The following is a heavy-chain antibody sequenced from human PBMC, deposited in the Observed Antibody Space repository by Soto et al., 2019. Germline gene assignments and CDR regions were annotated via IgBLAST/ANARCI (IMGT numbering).Heavy chain of an antibody. Sequence: ASVKVSCKASGYTFTSYYMHWVRQAPGQGLEWMGIINPSGGSTSYAQKFQGRVTMTRDTSTSTVYMELSSLRPEDTAVYYCAVVVTASETNEYFQHWGQGTLVTVSS. J-gene: IGHJ1*01. CDR3: AVVVTASETNEYFQH. CDR2: INPSGGST. CDR1: GYTFTSYY. V-gene: IGHV1-46*03. D-gene: IGHD2-21*02.